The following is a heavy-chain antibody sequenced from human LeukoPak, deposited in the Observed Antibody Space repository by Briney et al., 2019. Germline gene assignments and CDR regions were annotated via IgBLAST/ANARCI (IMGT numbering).Heavy chain of an antibody. D-gene: IGHD2/OR15-2a*01. CDR2: IDPSGGYT. V-gene: IGHV1-46*01. CDR3: AGAPLEYTTVYHVGFDY. J-gene: IGHJ4*02. Sequence: GASVKVSCKASEYTFTTNYMHWVRQSPGHGLEWMGLIDPSGGYTTYTQKFQGRVTMTRDTSTSTVFMELSSLTSEDTAVYFCAGAPLEYTTVYHVGFDYWGQGTLVTVSS. CDR1: EYTFTTNY.